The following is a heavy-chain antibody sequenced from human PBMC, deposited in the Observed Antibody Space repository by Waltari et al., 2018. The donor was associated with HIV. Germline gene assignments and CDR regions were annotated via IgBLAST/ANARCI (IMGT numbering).Heavy chain of an antibody. CDR3: ARGNTDLVRGVYYFDY. CDR2: IYYSGST. J-gene: IGHJ4*02. D-gene: IGHD3-10*01. Sequence: QVQLQESGPGLVKPSETLSLTCPVSGGSISSYYWSWIRQPPGKGLEWIGYIYYSGSTNYNPSLKRRVTISVDTSKNQFSLKLSSVTAADTAVYYCARGNTDLVRGVYYFDYWGQGTLVTVSS. V-gene: IGHV4-59*01. CDR1: GGSISSYY.